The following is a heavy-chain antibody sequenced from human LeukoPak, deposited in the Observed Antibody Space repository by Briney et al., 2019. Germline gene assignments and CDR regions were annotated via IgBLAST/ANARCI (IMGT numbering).Heavy chain of an antibody. CDR3: ARDPRRTSGLDWYFDL. CDR2: ISSSSSTI. CDR1: GFTFSSYS. Sequence: PGGSLRLSCAASGFTFSSYSMNWVRQAPGKGLEWVSYISSSSSTIYYADSVKGRFTISRDNAKNSLYLQMNSLRAEDTAVYYCARDPRRTSGLDWYFDLWGRGTLVTVSS. J-gene: IGHJ2*01. D-gene: IGHD6-6*01. V-gene: IGHV3-48*04.